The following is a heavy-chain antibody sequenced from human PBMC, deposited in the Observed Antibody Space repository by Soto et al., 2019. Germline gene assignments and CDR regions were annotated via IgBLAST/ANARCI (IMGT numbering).Heavy chain of an antibody. J-gene: IGHJ4*02. CDR2: IIPIFGTA. CDR3: ARPLHRDGYNYYY. V-gene: IGHV1-69*06. Sequence: SVKVSCKASGVTFSSYAISWVRQAPGQGLEWMGGIIPIFGTANYAQKFQGRVTITADKSTSTAYMELSSLRSEDTAVYYCARPLHRDGYNYYYWGQGTLVTVSS. CDR1: GVTFSSYA. D-gene: IGHD5-12*01.